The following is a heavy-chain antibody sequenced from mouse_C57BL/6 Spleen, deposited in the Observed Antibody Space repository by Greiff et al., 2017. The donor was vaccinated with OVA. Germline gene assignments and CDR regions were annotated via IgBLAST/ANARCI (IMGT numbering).Heavy chain of an antibody. Sequence: EVKLVESGGGLVQPGGSLSLSCAASGFTFTDYYMSWVRQPPGKALEWLGFIRNKANGYTTEYSASVKGRFTISIDKSQSILYLQMHALRADDSATYYFARRARGYFDYWGQGTTLTVSS. J-gene: IGHJ2*01. CDR1: GFTFTDYY. CDR2: IRNKANGYTT. D-gene: IGHD3-3*01. CDR3: ARRARGYFDY. V-gene: IGHV7-3*01.